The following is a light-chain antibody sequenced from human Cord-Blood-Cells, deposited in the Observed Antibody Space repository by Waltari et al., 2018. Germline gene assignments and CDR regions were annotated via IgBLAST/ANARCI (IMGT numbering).Light chain of an antibody. CDR2: AAS. Sequence: DIQMTQSPSSLSASVGDRVIITCRASQGISNYLAWYQQKPGKVPKLLSYAASTLQSGVPSRFSGSGSGTDFTLTISSLQPEDVATYYCQKYNSALTFGPGTKVDIK. V-gene: IGKV1-27*01. CDR1: QGISNY. CDR3: QKYNSALT. J-gene: IGKJ3*01.